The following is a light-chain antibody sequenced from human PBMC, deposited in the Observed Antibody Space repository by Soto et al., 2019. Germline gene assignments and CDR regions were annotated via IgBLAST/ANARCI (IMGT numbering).Light chain of an antibody. CDR1: NSNLGAGYD. CDR2: GNR. J-gene: IGLJ3*02. Sequence: QPVLTQPPSVSGAPGQRVTISCTGNNSNLGAGYDVHRYQQLPGAAPKLVIFGNRNRPSGVPERFSGSKSGTSASLAITGLQAEDEADYYCQAYDYSLTAFVFGGGTKLTVL. CDR3: QAYDYSLTAFV. V-gene: IGLV1-40*01.